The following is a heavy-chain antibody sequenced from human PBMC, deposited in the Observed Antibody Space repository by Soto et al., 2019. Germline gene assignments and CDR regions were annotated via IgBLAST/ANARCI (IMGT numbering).Heavy chain of an antibody. J-gene: IGHJ4*02. CDR1: GGSISSGNW. CDR2: IYHSGST. CDR3: ARDPRDGYKTDY. Sequence: QVQLQESGPGLVKPSGTLSLTCTVSGGSISSGNWWSWVRQPPRKGLEWIGEIYHSGSTNYNPSLKSRVTISIDKSKNQFSLKLSSVTAADTAVYYCARDPRDGYKTDYWGQGTLVTVSS. D-gene: IGHD5-12*01. V-gene: IGHV4-4*02.